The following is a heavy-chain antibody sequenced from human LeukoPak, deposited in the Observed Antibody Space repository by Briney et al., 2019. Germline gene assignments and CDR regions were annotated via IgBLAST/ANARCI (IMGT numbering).Heavy chain of an antibody. D-gene: IGHD6-6*01. CDR3: ARSKIGAALLDY. CDR1: GFTFSTYE. J-gene: IGHJ4*02. CDR2: ISSGGGAV. V-gene: IGHV3-48*03. Sequence: GGALRLSCAASGFTFSTYEFKWVRRAPGEGVEGVASISSGGGAVYYADSVKGRFTISRDNAKNSLYLQMNSLRGEDTAVYSCARSKIGAALLDYWGQGTLVTVSS.